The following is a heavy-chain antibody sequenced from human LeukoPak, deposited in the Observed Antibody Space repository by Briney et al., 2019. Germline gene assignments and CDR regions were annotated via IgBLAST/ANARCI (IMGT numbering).Heavy chain of an antibody. CDR1: GYTFSNYA. CDR3: ARNDGDWQRYYFEL. Sequence: GGSLRLSRAASGYTFSNYAMSWVRQPPGKGLEWVSTISGSAYATYYADSVKGRFTISRDNSKNTLYLQLSTLRAEDTAIYYCARNDGDWQRYYFELWGQGSLVTVSS. V-gene: IGHV3-23*01. J-gene: IGHJ4*02. D-gene: IGHD4-17*01. CDR2: ISGSAYAT.